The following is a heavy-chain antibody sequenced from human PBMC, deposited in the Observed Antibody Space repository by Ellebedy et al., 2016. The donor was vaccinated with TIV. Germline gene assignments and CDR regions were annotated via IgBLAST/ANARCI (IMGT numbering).Heavy chain of an antibody. CDR2: LGPSTEII. V-gene: IGHV3-48*02. D-gene: IGHD5-18*01. J-gene: IGHJ5*01. CDR3: ARGGRGYSYGCDS. Sequence: PGGSLRLSCVASGFTFSSYAMNWVRQAPGMGLEWIAYLGPSTEIIYYAYSVRGRFTISRDNAKNSFYLQMNSLRDDDTAVYFWARGGRGYSYGCDSWGQGAQVTVSS. CDR1: GFTFSSYA.